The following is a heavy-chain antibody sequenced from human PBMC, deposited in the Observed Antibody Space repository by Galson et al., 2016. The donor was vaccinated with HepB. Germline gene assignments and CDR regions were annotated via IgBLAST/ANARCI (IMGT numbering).Heavy chain of an antibody. J-gene: IGHJ6*02. Sequence: SLRLSCAASGFTFRNYGMTWVRQAPGKGLEVVSSISRSGDSTDYADSVKGRFTISRDNSKNTLYLQMNSLRAEDTAVYYCAKGGFLEWLLYPHGEDGMDVWGQGTTVTVSS. CDR3: AKGGFLEWLLYPHGEDGMDV. D-gene: IGHD3-3*01. CDR1: GFTFRNYG. V-gene: IGHV3-23*01. CDR2: ISRSGDST.